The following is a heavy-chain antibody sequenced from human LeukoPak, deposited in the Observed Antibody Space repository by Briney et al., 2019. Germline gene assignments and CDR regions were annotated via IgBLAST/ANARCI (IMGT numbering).Heavy chain of an antibody. J-gene: IGHJ6*02. V-gene: IGHV3-7*03. D-gene: IGHD6-19*01. CDR1: GFSFSSYY. CDR3: TRDLAAVPGPRMDV. Sequence: GGSLRLSCAASGFSFSSYYMSWVRQAPGKGLEWVALINPDGSERYYVDSVKGRFTISRDNARNSLYLQMDSLRDNDTAMYFCTRDLAAVPGPRMDVWGQGTTVTVSS. CDR2: INPDGSER.